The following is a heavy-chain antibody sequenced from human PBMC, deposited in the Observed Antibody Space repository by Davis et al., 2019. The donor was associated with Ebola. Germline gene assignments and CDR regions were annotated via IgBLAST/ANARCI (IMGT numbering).Heavy chain of an antibody. CDR3: ARDREWPLDY. CDR1: GFTFSSYA. Sequence: LSLTCAASGFTFSSYAMHWVRQAPGKGLEWVAVISYDGSNKYYADSVKGRFTISRDNSKNTLYLQMNSLRAEDTAVYYCARDREWPLDYWGQGTLVTVSS. D-gene: IGHD3-3*01. J-gene: IGHJ4*02. V-gene: IGHV3-30-3*01. CDR2: ISYDGSNK.